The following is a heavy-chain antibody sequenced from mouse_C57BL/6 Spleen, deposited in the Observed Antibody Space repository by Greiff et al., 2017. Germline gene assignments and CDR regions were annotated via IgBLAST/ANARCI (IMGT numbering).Heavy chain of an antibody. CDR2: INYDGSST. Sequence: EVKLVESEGGLVQPGSSMKLSCTASGFTFSDYYMAWVRQVPEKGLEWVANINYDGSSTYYLDSLKSRFIISRDNAKNFLYLQMSSLKSEDTATYYCARVGYGNYQGYYAMDYWGQGTSVTVSS. CDR1: GFTFSDYY. D-gene: IGHD2-10*02. V-gene: IGHV5-16*01. J-gene: IGHJ4*01. CDR3: ARVGYGNYQGYYAMDY.